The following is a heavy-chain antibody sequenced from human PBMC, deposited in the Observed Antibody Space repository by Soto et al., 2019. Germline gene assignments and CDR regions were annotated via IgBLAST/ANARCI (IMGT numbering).Heavy chain of an antibody. Sequence: QVQLVQSGAEVKKPGSSVKVSCKASGGTFSSYTISWVRQAPGQGLEWMGRIIPILGIANYAQKFQGRVTITADKSTSTAYMELSSLRSEDTAVYYCARGVAVAGTIYYYGMDVWGQGTTVTVSS. V-gene: IGHV1-69*02. CDR3: ARGVAVAGTIYYYGMDV. CDR2: IIPILGIA. J-gene: IGHJ6*02. D-gene: IGHD6-19*01. CDR1: GGTFSSYT.